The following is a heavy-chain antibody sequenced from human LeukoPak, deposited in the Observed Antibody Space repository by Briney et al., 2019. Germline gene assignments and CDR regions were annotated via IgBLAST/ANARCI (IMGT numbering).Heavy chain of an antibody. CDR1: GFTFSSYA. D-gene: IGHD3-9*01. Sequence: GGSLRLSCAASGFTFSSYAMHWVRQAPGKGLEWVAVISYDGSNKYYADSVKGRFTISRDNSKNTLYLQMNSLRAEDTAVYYCARVSYDILTGFDYWGQGTLVTVSS. V-gene: IGHV3-30-3*01. CDR2: ISYDGSNK. J-gene: IGHJ4*02. CDR3: ARVSYDILTGFDY.